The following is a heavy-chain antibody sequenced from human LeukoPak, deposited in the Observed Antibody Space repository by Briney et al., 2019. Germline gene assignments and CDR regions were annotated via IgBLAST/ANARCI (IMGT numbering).Heavy chain of an antibody. V-gene: IGHV4-39*01. CDR1: GGSISSSSYY. J-gene: IGHJ5*02. Sequence: SETLSLTCTVSGGSISSSSYYWGWIRQPPGKGLEWIGSIYYSGSTYYNPSLKSRVTISVDTSKNQFSLKLSSVTAADTAVYYCARHGVVAAAVGGFDPWGQGTLVTVSS. CDR2: IYYSGST. CDR3: ARHGVVAAAVGGFDP. D-gene: IGHD2-15*01.